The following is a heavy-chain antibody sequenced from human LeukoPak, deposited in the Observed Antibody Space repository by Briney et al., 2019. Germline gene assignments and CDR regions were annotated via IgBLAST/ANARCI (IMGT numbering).Heavy chain of an antibody. V-gene: IGHV1-2*04. CDR1: GYTLTELS. CDR2: INPNSGGT. D-gene: IGHD2-21*01. CDR3: ARGGRDNWFDP. J-gene: IGHJ5*02. Sequence: ASVKVSCKVSGYTLTELSMHWVRQAPGQGLEWMGWINPNSGGTNYAQKFQGWVTMTRDTSISTAYMELSRLRSDDTAVYYCARGGRDNWFDPWGQGTLVTVSS.